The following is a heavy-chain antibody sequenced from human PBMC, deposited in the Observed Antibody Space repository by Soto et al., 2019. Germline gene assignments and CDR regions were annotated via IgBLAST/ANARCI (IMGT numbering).Heavy chain of an antibody. CDR2: ISGSSDST. CDR1: GFTFSSYA. CDR3: ARRGSGNYYDY. J-gene: IGHJ4*02. D-gene: IGHD1-26*01. V-gene: IGHV3-23*01. Sequence: EVQLLESGGGLVQPGGSLRLSCAASGFTFSSYAMRWVRQAPGKGLEWVSSISGSSDSTYYADSVKGRFTIYRDNSKNTLYLQMNSPRAEDTAVYYCARRGSGNYYDYWGQGTLVTVSS.